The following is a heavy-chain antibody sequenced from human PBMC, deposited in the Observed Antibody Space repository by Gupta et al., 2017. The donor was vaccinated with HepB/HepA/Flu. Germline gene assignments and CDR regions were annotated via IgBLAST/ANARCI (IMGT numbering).Heavy chain of an antibody. Sequence: QVQLVESGGGVVQPGRSLRLSCAASGFTFSSYGLHWVRQSPGKGLGWVAVISYDGSNKDDADSVKGRFTISIDNSKNTLYLQMNRLRAEDTAVYYCAKGGGWIDYWGHGTLVTVSS. CDR2: ISYDGSNK. J-gene: IGHJ4*01. D-gene: IGHD1-26*01. CDR3: AKGGGWIDY. CDR1: GFTFSSYG. V-gene: IGHV3-30*18.